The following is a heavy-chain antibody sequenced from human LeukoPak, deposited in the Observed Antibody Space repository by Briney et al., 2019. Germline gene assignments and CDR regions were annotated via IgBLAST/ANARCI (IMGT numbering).Heavy chain of an antibody. J-gene: IGHJ3*02. V-gene: IGHV3-21*01. D-gene: IGHD2-15*01. CDR1: GFTFSSYS. Sequence: GGSLRLSCAASGFTFSSYSMNWVRQAPGKGLEWVSSISSSSSYIYYADSVKGRFTISRDNAKNSLYLQMNSLRAEDTAVYYCARMLKGVVPIRGNAFDIWGKGTMVTVSS. CDR3: ARMLKGVVPIRGNAFDI. CDR2: ISSSSSYI.